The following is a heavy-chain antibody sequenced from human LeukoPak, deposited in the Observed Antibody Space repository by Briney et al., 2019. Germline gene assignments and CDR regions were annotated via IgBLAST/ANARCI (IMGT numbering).Heavy chain of an antibody. CDR3: ARATTDYYGSGESVDI. V-gene: IGHV4-4*02. Sequence: ETLTLTCAVSGGSISSSNWWSCVRPPRRERLEWIGIIYHSGSTNYTPSLKSRVTISVDKSKNQFSLKVSSETAADTAVYYCARATTDYYGSGESVDIWGQGKMVTVSS. D-gene: IGHD3-10*01. J-gene: IGHJ3*02. CDR1: GGSISSSNW. CDR2: IYHSGST.